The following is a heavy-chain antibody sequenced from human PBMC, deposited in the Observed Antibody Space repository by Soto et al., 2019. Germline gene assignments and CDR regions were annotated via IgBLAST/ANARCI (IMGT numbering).Heavy chain of an antibody. CDR1: GGSISSGGYS. Sequence: SETLSLTCAVSGGSISSGGYSWSWIRQPPGKGLEWIGYIYHSGSTYYNPSLKSRVTISVDTSKNQFSLKLTSVTAADTAVYYCARAGRRTQYYYDSSGYYRGTSFDYWGQGTLVTVSS. CDR2: IYHSGST. V-gene: IGHV4-30-2*01. J-gene: IGHJ4*02. CDR3: ARAGRRTQYYYDSSGYYRGTSFDY. D-gene: IGHD3-22*01.